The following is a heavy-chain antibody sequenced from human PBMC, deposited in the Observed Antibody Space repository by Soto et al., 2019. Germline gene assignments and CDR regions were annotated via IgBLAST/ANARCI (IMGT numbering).Heavy chain of an antibody. J-gene: IGHJ4*02. CDR2: IYYSGST. CDR3: ARSHRPSYGDYAY. Sequence: ASETLSLTCTVSGGSISSGGYYWSWIRQHPGKGLEWIGYIYYSGSTYYNPSLKSRVTISVDTSKNQFSLKLSSVTAADTAVYYCARSHRPSYGDYAYWGQGTLVTVSS. CDR1: GGSISSGGYY. D-gene: IGHD4-17*01. V-gene: IGHV4-31*03.